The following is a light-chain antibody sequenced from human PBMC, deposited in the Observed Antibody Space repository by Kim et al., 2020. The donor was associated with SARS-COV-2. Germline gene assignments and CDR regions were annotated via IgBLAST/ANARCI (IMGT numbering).Light chain of an antibody. J-gene: IGKJ2*01. CDR1: QSVLYSSNNKNY. CDR3: QQYYSTPPYT. CDR2: WAS. Sequence: ATINCKSSQSVLYSSNNKNYLAWYQQKPVQPPKLLIYWASTRESGVPDRFSGSGSGTDFTLTISSLQAEDVAVYYCQQYYSTPPYTFGQGTKLEI. V-gene: IGKV4-1*01.